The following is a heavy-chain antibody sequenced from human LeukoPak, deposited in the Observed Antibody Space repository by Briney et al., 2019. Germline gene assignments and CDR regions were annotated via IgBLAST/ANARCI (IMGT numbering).Heavy chain of an antibody. Sequence: RSGGSLRLSCAASGFTFTSYAMSWVRQAPAKGLEWVSAINGGGGSAFYADSVKGRFTISRDNSRNTLYLQMNSLRAEDTAVYYCAKGLGNSYWLEYVFDIWGQGTMVTVSS. J-gene: IGHJ3*02. CDR1: GFTFTSYA. CDR3: AKGLGNSYWLEYVFDI. D-gene: IGHD2-8*02. V-gene: IGHV3-23*01. CDR2: INGGGGSA.